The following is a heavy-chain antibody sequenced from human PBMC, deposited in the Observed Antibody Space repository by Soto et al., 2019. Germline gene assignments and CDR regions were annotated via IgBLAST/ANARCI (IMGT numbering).Heavy chain of an antibody. CDR1: GGSIYRSGYY. D-gene: IGHD2-15*01. J-gene: IGHJ4*02. CDR2: IDYNGVT. CDR3: GKVLVGATGHTDSDS. Sequence: SETLSLTCTVSGGSIYRSGYYWGWIRQPPGRGLEWIGNIDYNGVTYSNPSLKSRVTISRDTSKNQFSLKLTSVTAADTALYYCGKVLVGATGHTDSDSWGPGTLVTV. V-gene: IGHV4-39*01.